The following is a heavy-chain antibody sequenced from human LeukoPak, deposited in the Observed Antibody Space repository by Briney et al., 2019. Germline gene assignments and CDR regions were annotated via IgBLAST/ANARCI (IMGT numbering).Heavy chain of an antibody. D-gene: IGHD1-26*01. CDR3: ARAIVGAPDPSYYMDV. CDR1: GFTFSSYW. CDR2: IEQDGSEK. J-gene: IGHJ6*03. V-gene: IGHV3-7*01. Sequence: GGSLRLSCAASGFTFSSYWMSWVRQAPGKGLEWVANIEQDGSEKYYVDSVKGRFTISRDNAKNSLYLQMNSLRAEDTAVYYCARAIVGAPDPSYYMDVWGKGTTVTVSS.